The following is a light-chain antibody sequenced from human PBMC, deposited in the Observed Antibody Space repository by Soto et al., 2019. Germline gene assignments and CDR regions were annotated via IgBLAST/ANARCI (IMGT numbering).Light chain of an antibody. V-gene: IGKV1-5*03. J-gene: IGKJ1*01. Sequence: DIQMTQSPSTLSASVGDRVTITCRASQSINSWLAWYQQKPGKAPKLLIYKASNLESGVPSRFSGSGSGTEFTLTISSLQPDDVATYYCQQYNSYWTFGQGTNVEIK. CDR3: QQYNSYWT. CDR2: KAS. CDR1: QSINSW.